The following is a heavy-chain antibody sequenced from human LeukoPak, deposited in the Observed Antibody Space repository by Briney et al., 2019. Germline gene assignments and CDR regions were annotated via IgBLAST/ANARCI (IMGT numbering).Heavy chain of an antibody. J-gene: IGHJ4*02. CDR2: INYSGTT. V-gene: IGHV4-39*01. CDR3: ATTYSYTSGGYDY. D-gene: IGHD5-18*01. CDR1: GGSISGSGYH. Sequence: SETLSLTCTVSGGSISGSGYHWGWIRQSPGKGLEWIGSINYSGTTYYNPSLKSRVTISVDTSKNQFSLKVSSVAAADTAVYYCATTYSYTSGGYDYWGQGTLVTVSS.